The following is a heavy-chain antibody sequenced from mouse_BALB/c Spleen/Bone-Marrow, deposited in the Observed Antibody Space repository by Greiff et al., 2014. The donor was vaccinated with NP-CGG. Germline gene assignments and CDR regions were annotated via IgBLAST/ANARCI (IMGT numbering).Heavy chain of an antibody. V-gene: IGHV5-4*02. D-gene: IGHD2-14*01. J-gene: IGHJ4*01. CDR1: GFTFSDFY. CDR2: ISDGGSYI. Sequence: VQLEGSGGGLVKPGGSLKLSCAASGFTFSDFYMYWVRQTPGKRLGWVATISDGGSYIYYPDSVKGRFTISRDDAKNNLYLQMSSLKSEDTAMYYCTRDRGVQGYAMDYWGQGTSVTVSS. CDR3: TRDRGVQGYAMDY.